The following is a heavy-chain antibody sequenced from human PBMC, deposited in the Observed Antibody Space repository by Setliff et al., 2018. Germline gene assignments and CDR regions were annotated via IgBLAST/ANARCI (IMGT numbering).Heavy chain of an antibody. J-gene: IGHJ4*02. Sequence: SETLSLTCTVSGYSISSGYYWGWIRQPPGKGLEWIGSIYHSGSTYYNPSLKSRVTISVDTSKNQFSLKLSSVTAADTAVYYCARGKWYFDYWGQGTLVTVSS. D-gene: IGHD2-8*01. CDR2: IYHSGST. V-gene: IGHV4-38-2*02. CDR1: GYSISSGYY. CDR3: ARGKWYFDY.